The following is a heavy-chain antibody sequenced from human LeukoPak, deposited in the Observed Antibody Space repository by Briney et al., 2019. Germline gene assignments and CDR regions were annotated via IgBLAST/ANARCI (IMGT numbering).Heavy chain of an antibody. Sequence: GGSLRLSCAASGSTFSSYGMHWVRQAPGKGLEWVAFIRYDGSNKYYADSVKGRFTISRDNSKNTLYLQMNSLRAEDTAVYYCAKDGDSSSWYYYYYMDVWGKGTTVTVSS. V-gene: IGHV3-30*02. CDR1: GSTFSSYG. D-gene: IGHD6-13*01. CDR2: IRYDGSNK. CDR3: AKDGDSSSWYYYYYMDV. J-gene: IGHJ6*03.